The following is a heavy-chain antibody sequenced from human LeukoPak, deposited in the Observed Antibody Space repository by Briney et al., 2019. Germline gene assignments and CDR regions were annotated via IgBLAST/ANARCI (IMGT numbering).Heavy chain of an antibody. J-gene: IGHJ4*02. D-gene: IGHD2-8*01. V-gene: IGHV3-21*01. CDR2: ISRSSAYI. CDR1: GFTFSSYT. CDR3: ARDCANGICHDF. Sequence: GGSLRLFCAASGFTFSSYTMNWVRQAPGQGLEWVSSISRSSAYIYYADSVKGRFTISRDNAKNSLYLQMHSLRAEDTAVYYCARDCANGICHDFWGQGTLVTVSS.